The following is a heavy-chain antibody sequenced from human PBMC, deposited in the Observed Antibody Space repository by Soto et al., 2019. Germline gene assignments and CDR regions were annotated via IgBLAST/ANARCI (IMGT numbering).Heavy chain of an antibody. CDR1: GGSSSNGGYY. CDR2: IYYSGNT. J-gene: IGHJ5*02. CDR3: ARVLWEYRSSSSVDP. Sequence: PSETLSLTCTVAGGSSSNGGYYWSWIRQHPGKGLEWFGYIYYSGNTYYNPSLKSRITISVDTSKNQFSLKLTSVTAAETAVYYCARVLWEYRSSSSVDPWGQGTLVTVSS. V-gene: IGHV4-31*03. D-gene: IGHD6-6*01.